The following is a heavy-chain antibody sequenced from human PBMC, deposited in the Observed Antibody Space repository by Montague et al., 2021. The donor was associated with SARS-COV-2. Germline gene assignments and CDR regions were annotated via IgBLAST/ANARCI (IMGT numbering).Heavy chain of an antibody. CDR2: VDKSDNT. J-gene: IGHJ6*02. D-gene: IGHD3-10*01. CDR3: ARTSRGSRYFYGVDV. V-gene: IGHV4-59*01. Sequence: SETLSLTCTVSGDSIRTNYWSWIRQPPGRGLEWIGYVDKSDNTDYNPSLKSRVTISLDTSKSQFSLRLSSVTAADTAIYYCARTSRGSRYFYGVDVWGQGTTVTVSS. CDR1: GDSIRTNY.